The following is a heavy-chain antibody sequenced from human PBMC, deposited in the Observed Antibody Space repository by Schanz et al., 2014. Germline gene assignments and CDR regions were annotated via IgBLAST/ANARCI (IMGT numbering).Heavy chain of an antibody. Sequence: EVQLLESGGGLVRPGGSLRLSCAASGFTFSNYAMSWVRQAPGKGLEWVSVIYSGIGAYYADSVKGRFTISRDNSENTLYLQMNSLSADDTAVFYCAKGMGYCSGGTCYDYYYYGLDVWGQGTTVTVSS. CDR1: GFTFSNYA. D-gene: IGHD2-15*01. CDR3: AKGMGYCSGGTCYDYYYYGLDV. V-gene: IGHV3-23*03. J-gene: IGHJ6*02. CDR2: IYSGIGA.